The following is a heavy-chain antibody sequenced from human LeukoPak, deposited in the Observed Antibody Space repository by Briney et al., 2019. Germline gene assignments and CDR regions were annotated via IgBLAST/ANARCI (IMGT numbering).Heavy chain of an antibody. J-gene: IGHJ4*02. CDR3: AKSGGYGLIDC. D-gene: IGHD1-26*01. CDR2: IYHSGST. Sequence: PSETLSLTCTVSGGSISSGYYWGWIRQPPGKGLEWIGSIYHSGSTYYNASLQSRVTISIDTSKNQFSLRLNSVTAADTAMYYCAKSGGYGLIDCWGQGTLVTVSS. CDR1: GGSISSGYY. V-gene: IGHV4-38-2*02.